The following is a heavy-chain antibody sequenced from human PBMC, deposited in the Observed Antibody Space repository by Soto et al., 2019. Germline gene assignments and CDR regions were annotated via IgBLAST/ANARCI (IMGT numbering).Heavy chain of an antibody. J-gene: IGHJ4*02. CDR1: GFSLSNSGVG. D-gene: IGHD4-17*01. CDR3: AHCTLHDYGDYDTGTSHVFDS. CDR2: IYGDNDK. Sequence: QITLKESGPSPVKPTQTLTVTCTFSGFSLSNSGVGVAWIRQPPGKALEWLALIYGDNDKRYSPSLKTRLTITKDTSKHQGVLTMTNMYPVDTAKYYCAHCTLHDYGDYDTGTSHVFDSWGQGTLVTVSS. V-gene: IGHV2-5*02.